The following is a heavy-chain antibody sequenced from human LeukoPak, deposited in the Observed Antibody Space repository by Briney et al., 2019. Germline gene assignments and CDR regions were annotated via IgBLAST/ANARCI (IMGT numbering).Heavy chain of an antibody. J-gene: IGHJ4*02. CDR1: GYTFTSYY. Sequence: ASVKVSCKASGYTFTSYYMHWVRQAPGQGLEWMGIINPSGGSTSYAQKFQGRVTITADESTSTAYMELSSLRSEDTAVYYCARGRYGSGPPGGYWGQGTLVTVSS. CDR3: ARGRYGSGPPGGY. D-gene: IGHD3-10*01. V-gene: IGHV1-46*01. CDR2: INPSGGST.